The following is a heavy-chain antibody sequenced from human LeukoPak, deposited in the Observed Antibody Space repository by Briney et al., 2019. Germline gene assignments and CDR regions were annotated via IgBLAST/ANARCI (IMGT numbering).Heavy chain of an antibody. CDR1: GYTLTELS. D-gene: IGHD3-16*02. Sequence: ASVKVSCKVSGYTLTELSMHWVRQAPGKGLEWMGGFDPEDGETIYAQKFQGRVTMTEDTSTDTAYMELSSLRSEDMAVYYCATLGELSSYFDYWGQGTLVTVSS. V-gene: IGHV1-24*01. CDR2: FDPEDGET. J-gene: IGHJ4*02. CDR3: ATLGELSSYFDY.